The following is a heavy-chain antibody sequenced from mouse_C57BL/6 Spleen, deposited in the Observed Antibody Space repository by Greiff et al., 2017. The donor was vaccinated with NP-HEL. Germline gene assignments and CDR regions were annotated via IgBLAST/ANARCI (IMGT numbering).Heavy chain of an antibody. D-gene: IGHD1-1*01. CDR1: GFTFSDYG. V-gene: IGHV5-17*01. CDR2: ISSGSSTI. CDR3: ARPEYYGSYWYFDV. Sequence: EVHLVESGGGLVKPGGSLKLSCAASGFTFSDYGMHWVRQAPEKGLEWVAYISSGSSTIYYADTVKGRFTISRDNAKNTLFLQMTSLRSEDTAMYYCARPEYYGSYWYFDVWGTGTTVTVSS. J-gene: IGHJ1*03.